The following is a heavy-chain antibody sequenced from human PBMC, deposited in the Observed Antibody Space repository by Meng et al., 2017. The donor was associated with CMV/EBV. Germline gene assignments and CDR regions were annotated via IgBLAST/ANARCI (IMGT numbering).Heavy chain of an antibody. CDR3: ARAWRYDFWSGYPRMGNWFDP. Sequence: SETLSLTCAVYGGSFSGYYWSWIRQPPGKGLEWIGEINHSGSTNHNPSLKSRVTISVDTSKNQFSLKLSSVTAADTAVYYCARAWRYDFWSGYPRMGNWFDPWGQGTLVTVSS. CDR1: GGSFSGYY. V-gene: IGHV4-34*01. J-gene: IGHJ5*02. D-gene: IGHD3-3*01. CDR2: INHSGST.